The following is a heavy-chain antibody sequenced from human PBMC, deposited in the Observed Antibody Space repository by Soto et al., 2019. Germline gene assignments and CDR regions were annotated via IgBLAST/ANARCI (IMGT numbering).Heavy chain of an antibody. J-gene: IGHJ6*02. Sequence: QVQLVQSGAEVQKPGSSVKVSCKASGGTFSSYAISWVRQAPGQGLEWMGGIIPIFGTANYAQKFQGRVTITAEESTSKAYMELSRLKCEDTAVYYCARAPGRAARLTYYYYHGMDVWGQGTTVTVSS. CDR2: IIPIFGTA. D-gene: IGHD6-6*01. CDR1: GGTFSSYA. CDR3: ARAPGRAARLTYYYYHGMDV. V-gene: IGHV1-69*01.